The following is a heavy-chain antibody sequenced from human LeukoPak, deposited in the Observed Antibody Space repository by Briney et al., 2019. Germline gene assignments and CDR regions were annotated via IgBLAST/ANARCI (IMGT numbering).Heavy chain of an antibody. CDR3: AKGDDYGGNPTPYDAFDI. CDR1: GFTFSSYS. CDR2: ISSSSSYI. Sequence: GGSLRLSCAASGFTFSSYSMNWVRQAPGKGLEWVSSISSSSSYIYYADSVKGRFTISRDNSKNTLYLQMNSLRAEDTAVYYCAKGDDYGGNPTPYDAFDIWGQGTMVTVSS. J-gene: IGHJ3*02. V-gene: IGHV3-21*04. D-gene: IGHD4-23*01.